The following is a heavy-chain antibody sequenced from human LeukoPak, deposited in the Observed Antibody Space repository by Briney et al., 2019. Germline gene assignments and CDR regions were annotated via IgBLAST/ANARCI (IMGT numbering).Heavy chain of an antibody. CDR3: ARDPHPPIVVVPAAMAYYYYGMDV. J-gene: IGHJ6*02. CDR2: ISYDGGDK. CDR1: GFTFSSYA. D-gene: IGHD2-2*01. V-gene: IGHV3-30*04. Sequence: GGSLRLSCAASGFTFSSYAMTWVRQAPGKGLEWVAVISYDGGDKYYADSVKGRFTISRDDSKNTLYLQMNSLRAEDTAVYHCARDPHPPIVVVPAAMAYYYYGMDVWGQGATVTVSS.